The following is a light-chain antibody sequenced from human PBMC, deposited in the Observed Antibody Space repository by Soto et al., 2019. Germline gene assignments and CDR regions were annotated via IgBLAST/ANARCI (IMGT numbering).Light chain of an antibody. J-gene: IGKJ5*01. Sequence: DLQMTQSPSSLSASVGDRVTITCRASQSISSYLNWYQQKPGKAPKLLIYAASSLQSGVPSRFSGSGSGTDFTLTISSLQPEDFANYYGQQSYSTPPITFGQGTRLDIK. CDR2: AAS. CDR3: QQSYSTPPIT. V-gene: IGKV1-39*01. CDR1: QSISSY.